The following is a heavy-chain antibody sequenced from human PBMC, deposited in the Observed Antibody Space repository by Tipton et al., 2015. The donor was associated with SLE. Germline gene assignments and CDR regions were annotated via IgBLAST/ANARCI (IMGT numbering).Heavy chain of an antibody. V-gene: IGHV3-49*03. D-gene: IGHD1-26*01. CDR3: TVGGIVGATLDAFDI. J-gene: IGHJ3*02. Sequence: VQLVQSGGGLVQPGRSLRLSCTASGFTFGDYAMSWFRQAPGKGLEWVGFIRSKAYGGTTEYAASVKGRFTISRDDSKSIAYLQMNSLKTEDTAVYYCTVGGIVGATLDAFDIWGQGTMVTVSS. CDR2: IRSKAYGGTT. CDR1: GFTFGDYA.